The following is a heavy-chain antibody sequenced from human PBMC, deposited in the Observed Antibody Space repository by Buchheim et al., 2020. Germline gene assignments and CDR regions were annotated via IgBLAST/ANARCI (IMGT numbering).Heavy chain of an antibody. CDR2: ISGSGGST. Sequence: EVQLLESGGGLVQPGGSLRLSCAASGFTFSSYAMSWVRQAPGKGLEWVSAISGSGGSTYYADSVKGRFTISRDNSKNTPYLQMNSLRAEDTAVYYCAKDVEKGYDSSGYRGYFDYWGQGTL. J-gene: IGHJ4*02. V-gene: IGHV3-23*01. CDR3: AKDVEKGYDSSGYRGYFDY. D-gene: IGHD3-22*01. CDR1: GFTFSSYA.